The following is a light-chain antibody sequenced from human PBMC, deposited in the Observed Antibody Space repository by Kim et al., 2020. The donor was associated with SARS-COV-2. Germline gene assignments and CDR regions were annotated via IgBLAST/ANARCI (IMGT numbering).Light chain of an antibody. CDR3: NSFTSSSSYVL. CDR2: DVT. V-gene: IGLV2-14*01. J-gene: IGLJ2*01. Sequence: QSALTQPASVSGSPGQSITISCTGTNSDVGGYNSVSWYQQHPGKAPKLIIYDVTKRPSGVSNRLSGSKSGNTASLTISGLQAEDEADYYCNSFTSSSSYVLFGGGTQLTVL. CDR1: NSDVGGYNS.